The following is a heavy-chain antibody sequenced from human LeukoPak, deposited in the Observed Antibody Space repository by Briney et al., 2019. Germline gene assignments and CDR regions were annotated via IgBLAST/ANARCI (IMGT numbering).Heavy chain of an antibody. D-gene: IGHD2-15*01. Sequence: PGGSLRLSCAASGFTFSSYAMSWVRQAPGKGLEWVSVIYSGGSTYYADSVKGRFTISRDNSKNTLYLQMNSLRAEDTAVYYCARDPAVAAMDYWGQGTLVTVSS. V-gene: IGHV3-66*01. J-gene: IGHJ4*02. CDR1: GFTFSSYA. CDR2: IYSGGST. CDR3: ARDPAVAAMDY.